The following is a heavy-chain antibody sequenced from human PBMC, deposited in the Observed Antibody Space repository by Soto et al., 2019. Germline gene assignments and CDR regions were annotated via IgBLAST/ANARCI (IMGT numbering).Heavy chain of an antibody. V-gene: IGHV4-39*01. CDR3: ARRDVSGTVLRFRNWFDT. CDR2: IFYSGST. J-gene: IGHJ5*02. CDR1: GDSISSRGYF. D-gene: IGHD3-3*01. Sequence: PSETLSLTCTVSGDSISSRGYFWGWIRQPPGKGLEWIGSIFYSGSTYYNPSLKSRVTISVDTSKNQFSLKLTSVTAADTAVYYCARRDVSGTVLRFRNWFDTWGQGTLVTVS.